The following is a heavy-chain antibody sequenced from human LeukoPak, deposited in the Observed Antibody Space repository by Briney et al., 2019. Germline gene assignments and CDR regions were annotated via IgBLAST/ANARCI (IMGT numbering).Heavy chain of an antibody. Sequence: SGGSLRLSCAASGFTFSDYYMAWVRQAPGKGLQWVSYITDSGSSTYYADSVKGRFTISRDNAKNSLYLQMNSLRVDDTAVYYCTRDLAVAGYWGQGTLVTVSS. CDR3: TRDLAVAGY. CDR2: ITDSGSST. D-gene: IGHD6-19*01. V-gene: IGHV3-11*01. CDR1: GFTFSDYY. J-gene: IGHJ4*02.